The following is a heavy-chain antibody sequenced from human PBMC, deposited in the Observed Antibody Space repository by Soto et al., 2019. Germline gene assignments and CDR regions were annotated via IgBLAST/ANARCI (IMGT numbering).Heavy chain of an antibody. CDR1: GFTFSSYA. CDR2: ISYDGSNK. CDR3: ARDRTVTPFDFDY. V-gene: IGHV3-30-3*01. J-gene: IGHJ4*02. D-gene: IGHD4-17*01. Sequence: GGSLRLSCAASGFTFSSYAMHWVRQAPGKGLEWVAVISYDGSNKYYADSVKGRFTISRDNSKNTLYLQMNSLRAEDTAVYYCARDRTVTPFDFDYWGQGTLVTVSS.